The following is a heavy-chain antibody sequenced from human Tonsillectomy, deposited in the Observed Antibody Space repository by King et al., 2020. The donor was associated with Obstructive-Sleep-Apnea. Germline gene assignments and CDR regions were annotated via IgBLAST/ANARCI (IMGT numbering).Heavy chain of an antibody. CDR3: ARDNGNPYFDY. Sequence: VQLVESGGGLVKPGGSLRLSFAASGFSFSDYYMRWIRQAPGKGLEWVSYISGCSTYTEPADSVRGRVTISSDKANKLLYLQLNGLRAEDTAVYYCARDNGNPYFDYWGQGTLVTVSS. V-gene: IGHV3-11*06. D-gene: IGHD2-8*01. J-gene: IGHJ4*02. CDR1: GFSFSDYY. CDR2: ISGCSTYT.